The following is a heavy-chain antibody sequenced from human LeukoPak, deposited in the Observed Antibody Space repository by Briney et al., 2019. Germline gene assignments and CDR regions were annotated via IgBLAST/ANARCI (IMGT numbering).Heavy chain of an antibody. D-gene: IGHD4-17*01. V-gene: IGHV4-59*01. Sequence: PSETLSLTCTVSGGSISSYYWSWIRQPPGKGPEWIGYIYYSGSTNYNPSLKSRVTIPVDTSKNQFSLKLSSVTAADTAVYYCARHIKTMTRAFDIWGQGTMVTVSS. CDR2: IYYSGST. CDR1: GGSISSYY. CDR3: ARHIKTMTRAFDI. J-gene: IGHJ3*02.